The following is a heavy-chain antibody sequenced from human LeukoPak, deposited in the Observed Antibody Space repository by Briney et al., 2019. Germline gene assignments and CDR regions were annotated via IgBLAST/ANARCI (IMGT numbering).Heavy chain of an antibody. CDR1: GYTFTGYY. D-gene: IGHD6-25*01. Sequence: GASVKVSCKASGYTFTGYYMHWVRQAPGQGLEWIRRINPNSGGTNYAQKFQGRVTMTRDTSISTAYMELSRLRSDDTAVYYCARGRYQRAAAYYYMDVWGKGTTVTVSS. CDR3: ARGRYQRAAAYYYMDV. V-gene: IGHV1-2*06. CDR2: INPNSGGT. J-gene: IGHJ6*03.